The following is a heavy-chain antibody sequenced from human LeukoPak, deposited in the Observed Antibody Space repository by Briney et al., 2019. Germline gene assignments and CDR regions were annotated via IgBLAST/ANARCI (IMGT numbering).Heavy chain of an antibody. Sequence: PSETLSLTCAVYGGSFSGYYWSWIRQPPGKGLEWIGEINHSGSTNYNPSLKSRVTISVDTSKNQLSLKLSSVTAADTAVYYCARGPEHYDILTGIDYWGQGTLVTVSS. CDR2: INHSGST. D-gene: IGHD3-9*01. CDR1: GGSFSGYY. V-gene: IGHV4-34*01. CDR3: ARGPEHYDILTGIDY. J-gene: IGHJ4*02.